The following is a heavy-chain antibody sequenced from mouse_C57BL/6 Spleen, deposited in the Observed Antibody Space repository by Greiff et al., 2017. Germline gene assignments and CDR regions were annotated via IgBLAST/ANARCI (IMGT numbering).Heavy chain of an antibody. CDR3: AKYWGSAMDY. CDR1: GYTFTSYW. Sequence: QVQLQQPGAELVRPGTSVKLSCKASGYTFTSYWMHWVKQRPGQGLEWIGVIDPSDSYTDYNQKFKGKATLTVDTSSSTAYMQLSSLTSEDSAVYYCAKYWGSAMDYWGQGTSVTVSS. V-gene: IGHV1-59*01. J-gene: IGHJ4*01. CDR2: IDPSDSYT. D-gene: IGHD4-1*01.